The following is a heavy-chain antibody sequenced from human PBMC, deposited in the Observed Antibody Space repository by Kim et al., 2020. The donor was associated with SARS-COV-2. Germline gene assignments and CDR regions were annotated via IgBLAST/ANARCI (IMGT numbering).Heavy chain of an antibody. J-gene: IGHJ4*02. V-gene: IGHV3-74*01. CDR3: ARAMTMHGGIMGY. Sequence: GGSLRLSCVASGFTFSSYWMHWVRQVPGKGLVWVSRINSDGNSISYVDSVKGRFTISRDNAKNTLYLQMNSLRVEDTALYYCARAMTMHGGIMGYWGQGTLVTVSS. CDR1: GFTFSSYW. D-gene: IGHD2-2*01. CDR2: INSDGNSI.